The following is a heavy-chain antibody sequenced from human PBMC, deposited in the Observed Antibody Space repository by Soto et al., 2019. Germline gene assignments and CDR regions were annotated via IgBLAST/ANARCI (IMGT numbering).Heavy chain of an antibody. D-gene: IGHD6-13*01. CDR3: ARGLSSWPSSH. J-gene: IGHJ1*01. CDR1: GGTFSSYT. CDR2: IIPILGIA. V-gene: IGHV1-69*02. Sequence: QVQLVQSGAEVKKPGSSVKVSCKASGGTFSSYTISWVRQAPGQGLEWMGRIIPILGIANYAQKVQGRVTNTANNSTSTAYLKLSSLRSEDTAVYYCARGLSSWPSSHWGQGTLVTVSS.